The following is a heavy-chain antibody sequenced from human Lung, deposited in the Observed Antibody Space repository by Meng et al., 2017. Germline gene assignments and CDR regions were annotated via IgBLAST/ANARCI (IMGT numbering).Heavy chain of an antibody. D-gene: IGHD4-17*01. CDR2: MYTNNGNT. CDR1: GYPFTQDA. Sequence: QVQLVQSGAEVKKPGASVKVSCRTYGYPFTQDAVHSVRQAPGQRLEWMGWMYTNNGNTKSSQKFQGRVTMTRDTSASTAYMELSSLRSEDTAVYYCARGDYGGWPDPWGQGTLVTVSS. CDR3: ARGDYGGWPDP. V-gene: IGHV1-3*04. J-gene: IGHJ5*02.